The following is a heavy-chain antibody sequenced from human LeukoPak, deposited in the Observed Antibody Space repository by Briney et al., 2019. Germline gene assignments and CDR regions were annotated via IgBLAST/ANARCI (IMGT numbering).Heavy chain of an antibody. Sequence: SETLSLTCAVYGGSFSGYYWSWIRQPPGKGLEWIGEINHSGSTNYNPSLKSRVTISVHTSKNQFSLKLSSVTAADTAVYYCARVAVGQLYTWNYVGAFDIWGRGTVVTVSS. J-gene: IGHJ3*02. D-gene: IGHD1-7*01. CDR1: GGSFSGYY. CDR3: ARVAVGQLYTWNYVGAFDI. V-gene: IGHV4-34*01. CDR2: INHSGST.